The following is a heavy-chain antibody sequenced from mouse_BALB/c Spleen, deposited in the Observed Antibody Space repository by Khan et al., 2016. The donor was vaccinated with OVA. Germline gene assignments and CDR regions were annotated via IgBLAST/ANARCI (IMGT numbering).Heavy chain of an antibody. D-gene: IGHD1-1*01. Sequence: QVQLKQSGPGLVAPSQSLSFTCTVSGFSLISYGVSWVRQPPGKGLEWLGVIWGDGTTNYHSTLISRLIISKDNSKSQVFLKLNSLQTDDTATYYCTKFTPDYYSMDYWGRGTSVTVSS. CDR1: GFSLISYG. CDR3: TKFTPDYYSMDY. V-gene: IGHV2-3*01. J-gene: IGHJ4*01. CDR2: IWGDGTT.